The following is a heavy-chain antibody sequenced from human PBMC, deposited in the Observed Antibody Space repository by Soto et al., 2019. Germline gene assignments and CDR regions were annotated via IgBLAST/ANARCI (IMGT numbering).Heavy chain of an antibody. Sequence: GGSLRLSCAASGFTFSSYGMHWVRQAPGKGLEWVAVISYDGSNKYYADSVKGRFTISRDNSKNTLYLQMNSLRAEDTVVYYCSRAFLEWSHRPPYYFDYWGQGTLVTVSS. CDR1: GFTFSSYG. CDR3: SRAFLEWSHRPPYYFDY. CDR2: ISYDGSNK. J-gene: IGHJ4*02. D-gene: IGHD3-3*01. V-gene: IGHV3-30*03.